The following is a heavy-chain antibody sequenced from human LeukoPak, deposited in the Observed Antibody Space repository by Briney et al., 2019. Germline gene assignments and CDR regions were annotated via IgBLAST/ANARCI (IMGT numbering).Heavy chain of an antibody. Sequence: GGSLRLSCAASGFTFSTYSMNWVRQAPGKGLEWVSAIGTAGDTYYPGSVKGRFTISRENAKNSLYLQVNSLRAADTAVYYCARSNRYYGMDVWGQGTTVTVSS. J-gene: IGHJ6*02. D-gene: IGHD1-14*01. CDR2: IGTAGDT. CDR1: GFTFSTYS. V-gene: IGHV3-13*01. CDR3: ARSNRYYGMDV.